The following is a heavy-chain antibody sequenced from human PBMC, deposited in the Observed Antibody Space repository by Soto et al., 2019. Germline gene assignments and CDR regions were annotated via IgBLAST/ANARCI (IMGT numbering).Heavy chain of an antibody. CDR2: ISYDGSNK. CDR3: ARPLWRDDYNWGYFDL. V-gene: IGHV3-30-3*01. D-gene: IGHD4-4*01. Sequence: QVQLVESGGGVVQPGRSLRLSCAASGFTFSSYAMHWVRQAPGKGLEWVAVISYDGSNKYYADSVKGRFTISRDNSKXXLYLQMNNLRTEETAVYYCARPLWRDDYNWGYFDLWGRGTLVTVSS. CDR1: GFTFSSYA. J-gene: IGHJ2*01.